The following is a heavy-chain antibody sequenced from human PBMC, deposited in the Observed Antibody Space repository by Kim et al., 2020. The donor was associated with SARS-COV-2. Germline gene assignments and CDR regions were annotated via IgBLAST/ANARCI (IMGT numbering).Heavy chain of an antibody. J-gene: IGHJ4*02. D-gene: IGHD5-12*01. V-gene: IGHV3-11*04. CDR1: GFPFRNYY. CDR2: ITDSGTRT. Sequence: GGSLRLSCLASGFPFRNYYMNWIRQAPGKGLEWVSYITDSGTRTYYRDSVKGRFTISRDNARNSLYLQMNSLRVEDTAVYYCARDPLRSDGSNYDYWGEGTLVTVSS. CDR3: ARDPLRSDGSNYDY.